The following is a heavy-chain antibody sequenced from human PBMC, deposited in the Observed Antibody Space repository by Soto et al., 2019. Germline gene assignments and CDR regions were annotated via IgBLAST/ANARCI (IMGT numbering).Heavy chain of an antibody. J-gene: IGHJ4*02. V-gene: IGHV4-30-4*01. D-gene: IGHD3-22*01. CDR2: IYYSGST. CDR3: ARDGYDSSGYYYYFDY. CDR1: GGSISSGDYY. Sequence: QVQLQESGPGLVKPSQTLSLTCTVSGGSISSGDYYWSWIRQPPGKGLEWIGYIYYSGSTYYNPSLKSRVTMSVDTSKNQFSLKLSSVTAADTAVYYCARDGYDSSGYYYYFDYWGQGTLVTVSS.